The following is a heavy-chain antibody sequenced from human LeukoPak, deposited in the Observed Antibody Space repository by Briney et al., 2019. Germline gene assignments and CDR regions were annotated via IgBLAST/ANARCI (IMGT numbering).Heavy chain of an antibody. CDR1: GYTFTSYG. CDR2: ISAYNGNT. V-gene: IGHV1-18*01. D-gene: IGHD2-2*01. J-gene: IGHJ4*02. CDR3: AATMDCSSTSCYFPPYYFDY. Sequence: ASVKVSCKASGYTFTSYGISWVRQAPGQGLEWMGWISAYNGNTNYAQKLQGRVTMTTDTSTSTAYMELRSLRSDDTAVYYCAATMDCSSTSCYFPPYYFDYWGQGTLVTVSS.